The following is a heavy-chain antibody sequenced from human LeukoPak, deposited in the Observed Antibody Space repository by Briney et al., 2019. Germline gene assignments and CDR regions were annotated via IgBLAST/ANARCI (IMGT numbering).Heavy chain of an antibody. Sequence: GGSLRLSCAASGFTFSSYAMSWVRQAPGKGLEWVSTISGSGGATYYADSVKGRFTISRDNSKITLYLQMNGLRAEDTAVYYCARDPNKVGHCSGGSCYHNYYMDVWGKGTTVTVSS. V-gene: IGHV3-23*01. CDR1: GFTFSSYA. CDR3: ARDPNKVGHCSGGSCYHNYYMDV. D-gene: IGHD2-15*01. CDR2: ISGSGGAT. J-gene: IGHJ6*03.